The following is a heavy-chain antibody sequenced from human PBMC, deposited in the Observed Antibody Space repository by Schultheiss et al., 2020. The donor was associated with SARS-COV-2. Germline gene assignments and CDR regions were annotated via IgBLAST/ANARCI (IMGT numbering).Heavy chain of an antibody. Sequence: ASVKVSCKASGYTFTSYAMNWVRQAPGQGLEWMGWINPNSGGTNYAQKFQGWVTMTRDTSISTAYMELSRLRSDDTAVYYCARDAGAEGCLHGGGSCYSSYYYGMDVWGQGTTVTVSS. D-gene: IGHD2-15*01. V-gene: IGHV1-2*04. CDR1: GYTFTSYA. CDR2: INPNSGGT. J-gene: IGHJ6*02. CDR3: ARDAGAEGCLHGGGSCYSSYYYGMDV.